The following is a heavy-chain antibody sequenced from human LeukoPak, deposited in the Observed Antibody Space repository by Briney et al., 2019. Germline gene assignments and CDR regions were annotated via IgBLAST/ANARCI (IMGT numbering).Heavy chain of an antibody. V-gene: IGHV3-30*03. CDR2: ISYDGSNK. Sequence: SGGSLRLSCAASGFTFSSYGMHWVRQAPGKGLEWVAVISYDGSNKYYADSVKGRFTISRDNSMDTLYLHMNSLRAEDTAVYYCALQRTLWQQLLDYWGQGTLVTVSS. CDR1: GFTFSSYG. CDR3: ALQRTLWQQLLDY. D-gene: IGHD6-13*01. J-gene: IGHJ4*02.